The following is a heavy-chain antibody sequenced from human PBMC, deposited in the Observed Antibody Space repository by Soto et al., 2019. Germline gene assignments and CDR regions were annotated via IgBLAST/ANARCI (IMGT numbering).Heavy chain of an antibody. Sequence: SVKVSCKASGGTFSSYAISWVRQAPGQGLEWMGGIIPIFGTANYAQKFQGRVTITADESTSTAYMELSSLRSEDTAVYYCARGKSGYYLEYFQHWGQGTLVTVSS. D-gene: IGHD3-22*01. V-gene: IGHV1-69*13. CDR3: ARGKSGYYLEYFQH. J-gene: IGHJ1*01. CDR1: GGTFSSYA. CDR2: IIPIFGTA.